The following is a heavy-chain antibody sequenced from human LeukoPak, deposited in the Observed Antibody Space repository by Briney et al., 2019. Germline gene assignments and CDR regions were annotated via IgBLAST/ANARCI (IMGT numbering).Heavy chain of an antibody. CDR2: IKQDGSKK. V-gene: IGHV3-7*01. J-gene: IGHJ3*02. D-gene: IGHD3-16*01. CDR1: GFTFNNEW. CDR3: ARDTSPMRADTTGVNVWFDAFDI. Sequence: GGSLRLSCAASGFTFNNEWMTWVRQAPGKGLEWVANIKQDGSKKNYVGSVQGRFTISTDNAKNSVYLQMNSLRAEDTAVYYCARDTSPMRADTTGVNVWFDAFDIWGQGTMVTVSS.